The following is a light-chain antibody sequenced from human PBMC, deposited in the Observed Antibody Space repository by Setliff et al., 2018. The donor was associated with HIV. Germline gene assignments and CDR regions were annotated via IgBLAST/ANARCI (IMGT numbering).Light chain of an antibody. CDR3: KVWDSSSDHPYV. Sequence: SYELTQPPSVSVAPGKTARITCGGNNIGSKSVHWYQQKPGQAPVLVISYDSDRPSGIPERFSGSNSGNTATLTISRVEAGDEADYYCKVWDSSSDHPYVFGTGTKVTVL. CDR2: YDS. J-gene: IGLJ1*01. V-gene: IGLV3-21*04. CDR1: NIGSKS.